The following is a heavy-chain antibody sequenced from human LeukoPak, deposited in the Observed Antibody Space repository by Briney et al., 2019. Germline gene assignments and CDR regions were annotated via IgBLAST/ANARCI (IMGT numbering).Heavy chain of an antibody. V-gene: IGHV4-34*01. J-gene: IGHJ5*02. CDR3: ARLAWPVVLRYFDWSKRFNWFDP. CDR1: GGSFSGYY. CDR2: INHSGST. Sequence: PSETLSLTCAVYGGSFSGYYWSWIRQPPGKGLEWIGEINHSGSTNYNPSLKSRVTISVDTSKNQFSLKLSSVTAADTAVYYCARLAWPVVLRYFDWSKRFNWFDPWGQGTLVTVSS. D-gene: IGHD3-9*01.